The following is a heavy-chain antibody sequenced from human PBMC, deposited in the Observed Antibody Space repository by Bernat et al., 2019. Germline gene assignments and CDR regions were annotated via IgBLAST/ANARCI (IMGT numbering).Heavy chain of an antibody. Sequence: QVQLVQSGAEVKKPGSSVKVSCKASGGTFSSYAISWVRQAPGQGLEWMGGIIPIFGTANYAQKFQGRVTITADESTSTAYMELSSLRSEDTAVYYCARDKQLPGYCSGGSCYSNWYFDFWGRGTLVTVSS. J-gene: IGHJ2*01. D-gene: IGHD2-15*01. CDR1: GGTFSSYA. CDR3: ARDKQLPGYCSGGSCYSNWYFDF. V-gene: IGHV1-69*01. CDR2: IIPIFGTA.